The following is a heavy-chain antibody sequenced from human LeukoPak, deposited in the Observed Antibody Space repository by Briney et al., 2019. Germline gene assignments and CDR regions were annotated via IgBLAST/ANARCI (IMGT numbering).Heavy chain of an antibody. J-gene: IGHJ2*01. CDR2: IWYDGSDK. CDR1: GFTFSGYG. Sequence: GGSLRLSCAASGFTFSGYGMHWVRQAPGKGLEWVAVIWYDGSDKYYADSVQGRFTISRDNSENTLYLQMSSLRAEDTAVYYCARGRVTRYFDLWGRGTLVTVSS. CDR3: ARGRVTRYFDL. V-gene: IGHV3-33*01. D-gene: IGHD3-10*01.